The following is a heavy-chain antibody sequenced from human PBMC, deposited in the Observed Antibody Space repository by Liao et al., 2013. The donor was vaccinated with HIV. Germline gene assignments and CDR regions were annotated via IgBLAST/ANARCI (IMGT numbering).Heavy chain of an antibody. V-gene: IGHV4-61*02. J-gene: IGHJ4*02. Sequence: QVQLQESGPGLVKPSQTLSLTCTVSGGSISSGSYYWSWIRQPAGKGLEWIGRIYTSGSTNYNPSLKSRVTISVDTSKNQFSLKLSSVTAADTAVYYCARSVPDFWSGRMVYFDYWGQGNPGHRLL. CDR1: GGSISSGSYY. CDR2: IYTSGST. CDR3: ARSVPDFWSGRMVYFDY. D-gene: IGHD3-3*01.